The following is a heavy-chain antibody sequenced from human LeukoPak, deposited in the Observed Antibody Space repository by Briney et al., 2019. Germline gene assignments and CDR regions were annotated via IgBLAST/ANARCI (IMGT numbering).Heavy chain of an antibody. CDR3: ARYSSGWYYFDY. D-gene: IGHD6-19*01. CDR2: IIPIFATA. Sequence: GSSVKVSCKASGGTFSSYAISWVRQAPGQGLEWMGGIIPIFATANYAQKFQGRVTITTDESTSTAYMELSSLRSEDTAVYYCARYSSGWYYFDYWGQGTLVTVSS. J-gene: IGHJ4*02. CDR1: GGTFSSYA. V-gene: IGHV1-69*05.